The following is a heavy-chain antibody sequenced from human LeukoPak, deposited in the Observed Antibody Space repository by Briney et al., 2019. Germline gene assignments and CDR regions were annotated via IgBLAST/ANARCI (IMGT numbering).Heavy chain of an antibody. CDR3: ARGDIDH. D-gene: IGHD2-15*01. J-gene: IGHJ5*02. CDR2: IHPNDGGT. CDR1: GYTFNIYY. V-gene: IGHV1-46*02. Sequence: GASVKVPCKTSGYTFNIYYVQWVRQAPGQGLEWMGVIHPNDGGTTYAQKFQGGIIMTSDTSTSTIYMELSSLKSDDTAVYYCARGDIDHWGQGTLVTVSS.